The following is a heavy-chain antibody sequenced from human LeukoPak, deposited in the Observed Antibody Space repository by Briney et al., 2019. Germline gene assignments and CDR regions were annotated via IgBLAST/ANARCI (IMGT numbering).Heavy chain of an antibody. CDR3: ARGSHTAFDY. J-gene: IGHJ4*02. Sequence: GGSLRLSCAASGFTVSSNYKSWVRQAPGKGLEWVSVLHSGGNTNYADSVKGRFTISRDNSKNTVYLQMNSLRAEDTAVYYCARGSHTAFDYWGQGTLVTVSS. D-gene: IGHD2-2*02. CDR1: GFTVSSNY. CDR2: LHSGGNT. V-gene: IGHV3-53*01.